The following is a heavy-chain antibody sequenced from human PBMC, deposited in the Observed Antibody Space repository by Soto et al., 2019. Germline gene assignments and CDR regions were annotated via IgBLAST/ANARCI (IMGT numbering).Heavy chain of an antibody. J-gene: IGHJ4*02. V-gene: IGHV3-9*01. CDR2: ISWNSGSI. D-gene: IGHD6-6*01. CDR3: AKVSSSSSGIDY. Sequence: LRLSCAASGFTFDDYAMHWVRQAPGKGLEWVSGISWNSGSIGYADSVKGRFTISRDNAKNSLYLQMNSLRAEDTALYYCAKVSSSSSGIDYWGQGTLVTVSS. CDR1: GFTFDDYA.